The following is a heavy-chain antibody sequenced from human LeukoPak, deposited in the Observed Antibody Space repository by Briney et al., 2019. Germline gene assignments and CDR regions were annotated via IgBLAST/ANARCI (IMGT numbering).Heavy chain of an antibody. V-gene: IGHV3-30-3*01. Sequence: GGSLRLSCAASGFTFSSYAMHWVRQAPGKGLEWVAVISYDGSNKYYADSVKGRFTISRDNSKNTLYLQMNSLRAEDTAVYYWARGKIDSSGYYPYDFDYLGQGTLVTVSS. CDR1: GFTFSSYA. CDR3: ARGKIDSSGYYPYDFDY. J-gene: IGHJ4*02. CDR2: ISYDGSNK. D-gene: IGHD3-22*01.